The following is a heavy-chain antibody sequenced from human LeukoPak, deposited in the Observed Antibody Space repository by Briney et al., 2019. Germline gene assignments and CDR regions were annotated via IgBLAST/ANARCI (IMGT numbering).Heavy chain of an antibody. D-gene: IGHD1-26*01. CDR1: GYSFTDYW. CDR2: IWPGDSDT. CDR3: ARDPARWGHFDY. J-gene: IGHJ4*02. V-gene: IGHV5-51*01. Sequence: GESLKISCTASGYSFTDYWIGWVRQMPGKGLEWVGVIWPGDSDTKYSPSFQGQVTISADKSINTASRQWNSLKASDTATYYCARDPARWGHFDYWGQGTLVTVSS.